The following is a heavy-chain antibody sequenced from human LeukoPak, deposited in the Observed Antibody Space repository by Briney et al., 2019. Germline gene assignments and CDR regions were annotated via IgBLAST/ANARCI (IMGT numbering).Heavy chain of an antibody. CDR3: ARGFGSGRKRHAFDI. J-gene: IGHJ3*02. V-gene: IGHV4-34*01. Sequence: SETLSLTCAVYGGSFSGYYWSWIRQPPGKGLEWIGEINHSGSTNYNPSLKSRVTISVDTSKNQFSLKLSSVTAADTAVYYCARGFGSGRKRHAFDIWGQGTMVTVSS. D-gene: IGHD6-19*01. CDR2: INHSGST. CDR1: GGSFSGYY.